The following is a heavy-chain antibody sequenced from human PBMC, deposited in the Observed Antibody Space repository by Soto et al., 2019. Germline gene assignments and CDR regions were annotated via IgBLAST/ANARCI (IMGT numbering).Heavy chain of an antibody. Sequence: QVQLQESGPGLVKASETLSLTCTVSGGSISNYYWSWIRQPPGKGPEWIGYIYFTGRTNYNPSLKSRLNISLDTSKNQFSLRLSSVTAADTALYYCARVRWFVGGEDAENYFDSWGQGTLVTVSS. CDR2: IYFTGRT. CDR1: GGSISNYY. V-gene: IGHV4-59*01. J-gene: IGHJ4*02. D-gene: IGHD3-10*01. CDR3: ARVRWFVGGEDAENYFDS.